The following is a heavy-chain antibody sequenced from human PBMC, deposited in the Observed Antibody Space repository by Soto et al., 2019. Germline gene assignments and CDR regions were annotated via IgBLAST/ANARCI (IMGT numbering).Heavy chain of an antibody. CDR2: IIPILGIA. J-gene: IGHJ4*02. CDR3: ARDCSGGRCYFGY. D-gene: IGHD2-15*01. CDR1: GGTFSSYT. V-gene: IGHV1-69*04. Sequence: SVKVSCKASGGTFSSYTISWVRQAPGQGLEWMGRIIPILGIANYAQKFQGRVTITADKSTSTAYMELSSLRSEDTAVYYCARDCSGGRCYFGYWGQGTLVTVSS.